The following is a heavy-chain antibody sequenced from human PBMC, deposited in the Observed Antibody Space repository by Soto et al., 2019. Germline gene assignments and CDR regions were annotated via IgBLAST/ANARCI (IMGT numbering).Heavy chain of an antibody. D-gene: IGHD3-22*01. CDR2: ITPMFGTP. V-gene: IGHV1-69*01. CDR1: GGTFRSNT. Sequence: QVQRVQSGAEVQKPGSSVMVSCKASGGTFRSNTITWVRQAPGQGLEWMGGITPMFGTPNYAQKFRGRVTMTADESTSTAYMELSSLRSEDTAMYFCARDGTLYDSRAYYFLYWGQGTLVTVSS. J-gene: IGHJ4*02. CDR3: ARDGTLYDSRAYYFLY.